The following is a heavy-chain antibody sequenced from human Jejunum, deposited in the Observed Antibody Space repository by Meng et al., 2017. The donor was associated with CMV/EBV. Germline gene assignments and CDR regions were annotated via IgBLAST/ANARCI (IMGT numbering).Heavy chain of an antibody. D-gene: IGHD1-26*01. CDR1: GFAFSTYA. Sequence: SGFAFSTYAMAWVRQAPGKGLEWVSSISAGSDYIYSADSVKGRFTVSRDNAKNSLYLQTNSLRAEDTAVYYCARDLVAATAPNNWGQGTLVTVSS. CDR3: ARDLVAATAPNN. V-gene: IGHV3-21*01. J-gene: IGHJ4*02. CDR2: ISAGSDYI.